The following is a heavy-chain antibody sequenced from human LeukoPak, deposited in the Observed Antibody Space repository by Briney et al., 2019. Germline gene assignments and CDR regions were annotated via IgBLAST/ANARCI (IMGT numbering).Heavy chain of an antibody. CDR2: YNGGNDGT. V-gene: IGHV3-23*01. Sequence: GGSLRLSCAVSGFTFSKAWMSWVRQAPEKGLEWLSVYNGGNDGTYYADSVKGRFTISRDNSKNTLYLQLNSLRTEDTAVYYCAKANGITGTTYWYFDLWGRGTLVTVSS. D-gene: IGHD1-7*01. CDR1: GFTFSKAW. J-gene: IGHJ2*01. CDR3: AKANGITGTTYWYFDL.